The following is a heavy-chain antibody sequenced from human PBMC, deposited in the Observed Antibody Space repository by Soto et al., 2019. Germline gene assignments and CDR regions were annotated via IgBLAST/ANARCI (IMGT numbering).Heavy chain of an antibody. D-gene: IGHD1-26*01. V-gene: IGHV4-39*01. CDR2: IYYSGST. J-gene: IGHJ4*02. CDR3: ARPTYSGSFN. CDR1: GGSISSSSYY. Sequence: SETLSLTCTVSGGSISSSSYYWGWIRQPPGKGLEWIGSIYYSGSTYYNPSLKSRVTISVDTSKNQFSLKLSSVTAADTAVYYCARPTYSGSFNWGQGTLVTVSS.